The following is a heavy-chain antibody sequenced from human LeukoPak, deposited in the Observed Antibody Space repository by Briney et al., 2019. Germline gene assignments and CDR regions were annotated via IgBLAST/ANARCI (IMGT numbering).Heavy chain of an antibody. V-gene: IGHV4-59*01. D-gene: IGHD3-22*01. Sequence: PSETLSLTSTVSGVSISSSYWSWIRQSPGRGLEWIGYIHYSGSTNYNPSLKSRVSISVDTSGNQFFLRLSSVTAAGTGFDYCAVYYCASRAYYNPIDVWGKGTMVTVSS. J-gene: IGHJ6*04. CDR1: GVSISSSY. CDR2: IHYSGST. CDR3: AVYYCASRAYYNPIDV.